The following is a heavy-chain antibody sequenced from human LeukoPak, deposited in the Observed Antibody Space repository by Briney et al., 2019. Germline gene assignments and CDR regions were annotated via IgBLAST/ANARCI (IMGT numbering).Heavy chain of an antibody. CDR1: GYTFTSYA. CDR2: INPNSGAT. Sequence: ASVKVSCKASGYTFTSYAMNWVRQAPGQGLEWMGWINPNSGATNFAQNFQGRVTMTRDTSTSTAYMELSRLGSDDTAVFYCARDGANRNYFDSSGYYYFDYWGQGSLVTVSS. CDR3: ARDGANRNYFDSSGYYYFDY. D-gene: IGHD3-22*01. V-gene: IGHV1-2*02. J-gene: IGHJ4*02.